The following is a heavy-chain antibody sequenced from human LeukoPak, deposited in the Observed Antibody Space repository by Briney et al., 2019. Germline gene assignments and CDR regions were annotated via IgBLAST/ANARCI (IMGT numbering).Heavy chain of an antibody. Sequence: GGSLRLSCAASGFTFSSYWMSWVRQAPGKGLEWVANIKQDGSEKYYVDSVKGRFTISRDNAKNSLYPQMNSLRAEDTAVYYCAGGGYDSSGYRDYWGQGTLVTVSS. V-gene: IGHV3-7*04. CDR2: IKQDGSEK. D-gene: IGHD3-22*01. CDR3: AGGGYDSSGYRDY. CDR1: GFTFSSYW. J-gene: IGHJ4*02.